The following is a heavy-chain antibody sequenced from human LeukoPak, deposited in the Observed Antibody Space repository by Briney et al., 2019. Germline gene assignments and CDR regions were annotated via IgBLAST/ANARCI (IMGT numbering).Heavy chain of an antibody. Sequence: GASVKVSCKASGYTFTSYGISRVRQAPGQGLEWMGWISAYNGNTNYAQKLQGRVTMTTDTSTSTAYMELRSLRSDDTAVYYCARGGWYGDPYYYYYMDVWGKGTTVTVSS. D-gene: IGHD4-17*01. CDR1: GYTFTSYG. CDR2: ISAYNGNT. CDR3: ARGGWYGDPYYYYYMDV. V-gene: IGHV1-18*01. J-gene: IGHJ6*03.